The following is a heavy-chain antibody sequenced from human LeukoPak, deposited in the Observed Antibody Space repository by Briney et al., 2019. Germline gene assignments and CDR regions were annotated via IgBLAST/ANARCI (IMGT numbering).Heavy chain of an antibody. CDR2: IYYSGST. CDR3: ARRAYYYGSGSYQHYYYYYMDV. D-gene: IGHD3-10*01. CDR1: GGSISSSSYY. J-gene: IGHJ6*03. Sequence: SETLSLTCTVSGGSISSSSYYWGWIRQPPGEGLEWIGSIYYSGSTYYNPSLKSRVTISVDTSKNQFSLKLSSVTAADTAVYYCARRAYYYGSGSYQHYYYYYMDVWGKGTTVTVSS. V-gene: IGHV4-39*01.